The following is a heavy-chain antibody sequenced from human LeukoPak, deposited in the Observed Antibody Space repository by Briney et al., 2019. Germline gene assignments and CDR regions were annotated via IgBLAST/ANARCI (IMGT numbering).Heavy chain of an antibody. D-gene: IGHD5-12*01. CDR3: AREDSGYDSDAFDI. J-gene: IGHJ3*02. CDR1: GYTFTSYD. Sequence: ASVKVFCKASGYTFTSYDINWVRQATGQGLEWMGWMNPNSGNTGYAQKFQGRVTMTRNTSISTAYMELSSLRSEDTAVYYCAREDSGYDSDAFDIWGQGTMVTVSS. CDR2: MNPNSGNT. V-gene: IGHV1-8*01.